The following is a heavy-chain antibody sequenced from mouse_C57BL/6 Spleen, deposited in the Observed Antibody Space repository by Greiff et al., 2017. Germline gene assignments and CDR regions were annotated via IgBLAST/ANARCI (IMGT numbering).Heavy chain of an antibody. D-gene: IGHD1-1*01. J-gene: IGHJ1*03. CDR2: ISSGSSTI. CDR1: GFTFSDYG. V-gene: IGHV5-17*01. Sequence: EVQLVESGGGLVKPGGSLKLSCAASGFTFSDYGMHWVRQAPEKGLEWVAYISSGSSTIYYADTVKGRFTISRDNAKNTLFLQMTSLRSEDTAMYYCARPRTVVADWYFDVWGTGTTVTVSS. CDR3: ARPRTVVADWYFDV.